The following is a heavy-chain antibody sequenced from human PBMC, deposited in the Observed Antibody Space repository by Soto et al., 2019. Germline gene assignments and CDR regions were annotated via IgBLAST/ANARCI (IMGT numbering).Heavy chain of an antibody. Sequence: SETLSLTCTVSGGSMSSYYWSWFRRPPGKGLEWIGYIYYSGTTSYNPSLKSRVTVSVDTSKSQFSLKLSSVTAADTAVYYCARVPYPWGQGTLVTVSS. CDR2: IYYSGTT. J-gene: IGHJ5*02. CDR1: GGSMSSYY. CDR3: ARVPYP. V-gene: IGHV4-59*12.